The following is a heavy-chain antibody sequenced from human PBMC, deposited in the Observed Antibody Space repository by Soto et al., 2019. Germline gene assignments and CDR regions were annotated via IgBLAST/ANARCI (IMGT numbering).Heavy chain of an antibody. J-gene: IGHJ4*02. CDR3: ARERYYYGSGDY. D-gene: IGHD3-10*01. Sequence: EVQVVESGGGLVQPGGSLRLSCAASGFTFSSYWMSWVRQAPGKGLEWVANIKEDGSEKNYVDSVKVQFTISRDNAKNSLYLQMNSLRAEDPAVYYCARERYYYGSGDYWGQGTLVTVS. CDR2: IKEDGSEK. CDR1: GFTFSSYW. V-gene: IGHV3-7*01.